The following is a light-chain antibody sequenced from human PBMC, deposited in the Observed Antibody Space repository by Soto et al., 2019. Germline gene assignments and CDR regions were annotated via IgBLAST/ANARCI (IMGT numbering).Light chain of an antibody. J-gene: IGKJ2*01. Sequence: QMTQSPSSLSASVGDRVTITCRASQSVSSYLNWYQQKPGKAPNLLVYAASSLQSGVPSRFSGSGSGTDFTLTISSLQPEDFATYYCQQTYSPSYTFGQGTKLEIK. CDR1: QSVSSY. CDR3: QQTYSPSYT. CDR2: AAS. V-gene: IGKV1-39*01.